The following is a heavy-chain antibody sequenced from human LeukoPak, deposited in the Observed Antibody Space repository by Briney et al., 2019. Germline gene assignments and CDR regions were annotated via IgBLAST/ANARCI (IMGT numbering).Heavy chain of an antibody. CDR2: ISSSSSYI. J-gene: IGHJ4*02. D-gene: IGHD5-18*01. CDR3: ARDDSDTAMVLLNY. CDR1: GFTFSSYS. Sequence: GGSLRLSCAASGFTFSSYSMNWVRQAPGKGLEWVSSISSSSSYIYYADSVKGRFTISRDNAKNSLYLQMNSLRAEDTAVYYCARDDSDTAMVLLNYWGRGTLVTVSS. V-gene: IGHV3-21*01.